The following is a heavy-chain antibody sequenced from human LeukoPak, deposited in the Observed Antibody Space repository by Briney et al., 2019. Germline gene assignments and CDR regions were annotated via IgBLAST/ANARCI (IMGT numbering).Heavy chain of an antibody. J-gene: IGHJ4*02. CDR2: ISVDNGNS. V-gene: IGHV1-18*01. Sequence: ASVKVSCKASGYTFTNYGISWVRQAPGQGLEWMGWISVDNGNSNFAQNLQGRVTLTTDTSTNTAWMELRSLRSDDTAVYYCARDAAGFCRTTTCSHGYYWGQGTLVTVSS. D-gene: IGHD2-2*01. CDR3: ARDAAGFCRTTTCSHGYY. CDR1: GYTFTNYG.